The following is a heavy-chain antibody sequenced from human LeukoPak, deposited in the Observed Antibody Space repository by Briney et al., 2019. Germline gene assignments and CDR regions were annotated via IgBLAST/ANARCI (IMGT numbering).Heavy chain of an antibody. J-gene: IGHJ6*04. CDR3: AKELSGSRNV. CDR2: ISGSGGST. CDR1: GLTFSNYA. Sequence: PGGSLRLSCAASGLTFSNYAMSWVRQAPGKGLEWVSGISGSGGSTYYADSVKGRFTISRDNSKNTLYLQMNSLRAEDTAIYYCAKELSGSRNVWGKGTTVTVSS. D-gene: IGHD1-26*01. V-gene: IGHV3-23*01.